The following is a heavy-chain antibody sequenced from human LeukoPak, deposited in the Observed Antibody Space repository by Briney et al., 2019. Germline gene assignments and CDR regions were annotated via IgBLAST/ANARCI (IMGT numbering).Heavy chain of an antibody. V-gene: IGHV4-59*01. CDR2: VFYTGIT. Sequence: PSETLSLTCTVSDGSISNYYWSWIRQPPGKGLEWIGFVFYTGITNYNPALKSRATLSLDTSMSQFSLKLTSVTAADTAVYYCAGDYGGSWYFDLWGRGTRVTVSS. J-gene: IGHJ2*01. CDR1: DGSISNYY. CDR3: AGDYGGSWYFDL. D-gene: IGHD4-23*01.